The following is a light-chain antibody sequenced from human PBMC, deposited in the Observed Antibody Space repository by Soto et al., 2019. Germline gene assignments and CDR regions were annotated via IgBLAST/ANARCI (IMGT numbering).Light chain of an antibody. CDR3: ISDTGSRTVV. CDR1: SSDIGGYNY. CDR2: DVS. V-gene: IGLV2-14*03. J-gene: IGLJ3*02. Sequence: QSALTQPASVSGSPGQSITISCTGTSSDIGGYNYVSWYQQHPGKGPKLMIYDVSSRPSGVSHRFSGFKSCDTASLTMSGLQAEYEAAYYCISDTGSRTVVFGGGTEVTVL.